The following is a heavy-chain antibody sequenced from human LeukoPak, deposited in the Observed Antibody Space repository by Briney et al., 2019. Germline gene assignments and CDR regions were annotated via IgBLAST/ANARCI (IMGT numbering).Heavy chain of an antibody. CDR2: IYHSGST. D-gene: IGHD6-13*01. J-gene: IGHJ6*02. V-gene: IGHV4-4*02. CDR1: GGSISSSNW. Sequence: PSETLSLTCAVSGGSISSSNWWCWVRQPPGKGLEWIGEIYHSGSTNYNPSLKSRVTISVDKSKNQFSLKLSSVTAADTAVYYCARDGELDYYGMDVWGQGTTVTVSS. CDR3: ARDGELDYYGMDV.